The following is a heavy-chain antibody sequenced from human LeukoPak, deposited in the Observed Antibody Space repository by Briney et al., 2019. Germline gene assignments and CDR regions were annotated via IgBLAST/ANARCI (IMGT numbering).Heavy chain of an antibody. V-gene: IGHV3-48*01. CDR2: ISSSSSTI. J-gene: IGHJ5*02. CDR1: GLTFSSYS. D-gene: IGHD1-20*01. Sequence: GGSLRLSCAASGLTFSSYSMNWVRQAPGQGLEWVSYISSSSSTIYYADSVKGRFTISRDNAKNSLYLQMNSLRAEDTAVYYCARDSITGTKDNWFDPWGQGTLVTVSS. CDR3: ARDSITGTKDNWFDP.